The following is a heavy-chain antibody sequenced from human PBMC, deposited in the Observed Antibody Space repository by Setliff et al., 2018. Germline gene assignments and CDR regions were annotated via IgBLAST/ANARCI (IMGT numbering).Heavy chain of an antibody. D-gene: IGHD3-3*01. J-gene: IGHJ6*02. V-gene: IGHV4-34*10. CDR1: GGSFSNYY. CDR2: IFHSGST. Sequence: SETLSLTCTVYGGSFSNYYWSWIRQPPGKGLEWLGNIFHSGSTYYNPTLNSRVTMSVDTSKNQFSLMLTSVTAADTAVYYCARLSWNGLRYYGLDVWGQGTTVTVSS. CDR3: ARLSWNGLRYYGLDV.